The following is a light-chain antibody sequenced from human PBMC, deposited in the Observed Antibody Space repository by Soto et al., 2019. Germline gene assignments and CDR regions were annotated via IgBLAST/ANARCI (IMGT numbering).Light chain of an antibody. J-gene: IGKJ4*01. CDR3: QQYGTSPLT. V-gene: IGKV3-20*01. CDR2: GAF. Sequence: EIVLTQSPGTLSLSPGERATLSCRASQSVSYTFLAWYQQKPGQAPRLLIHGAFSRATDIPDRFSGSGSGTDFTLTISTLEPEDSAVYYCQQYGTSPLTFGGGTKVEIK. CDR1: QSVSYTF.